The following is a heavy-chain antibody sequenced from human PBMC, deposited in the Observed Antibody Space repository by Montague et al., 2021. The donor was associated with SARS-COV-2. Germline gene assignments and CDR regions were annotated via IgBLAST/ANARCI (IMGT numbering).Heavy chain of an antibody. J-gene: IGHJ4*02. D-gene: IGHD2-15*01. CDR2: ISDSGST. CDR3: ARHYSATLPAVY. V-gene: IGHV4-59*08. Sequence: SETLSLTCTVPGGSISSFYWSWFRQPPGKGLEWIGYISDSGSTNYNPSLTSRATMSVDTSKNQFSLKVNSVTAADTAVYYCARHYSATLPAVYWGQGTLVTVSS. CDR1: GGSISSFY.